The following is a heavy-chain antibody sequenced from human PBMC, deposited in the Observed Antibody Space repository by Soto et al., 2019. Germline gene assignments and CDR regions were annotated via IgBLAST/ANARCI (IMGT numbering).Heavy chain of an antibody. Sequence: PSETQSLTSTVSGGSISSSSCYWGWIRQPPGKGLEWIGSIYYSGSTYYNPSLKSRVTISVDTSKNQFSLKLSSVTAADTAVYYCARRITIFGVVTLDYWGQGTLVTVSS. V-gene: IGHV4-39*01. CDR3: ARRITIFGVVTLDY. CDR1: GGSISSSSCY. CDR2: IYYSGST. J-gene: IGHJ4*02. D-gene: IGHD3-3*01.